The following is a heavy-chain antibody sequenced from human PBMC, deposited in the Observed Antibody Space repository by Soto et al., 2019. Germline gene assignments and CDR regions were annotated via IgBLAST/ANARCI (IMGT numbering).Heavy chain of an antibody. CDR2: TYYRSKWYN. J-gene: IGHJ6*02. V-gene: IGHV6-1*01. CDR1: GDSVSSNSAA. Sequence: LQTLSLTCAISGDSVSSNSAAWNWIRQSPSRGLEWLGRTYYRSKWYNDYAVSVKSRITINPDTSKNQFSLQLNSVTPEDTAVYYCARGGYSGYEVYYYYGMDVWGQGTTVTVSS. D-gene: IGHD5-12*01. CDR3: ARGGYSGYEVYYYYGMDV.